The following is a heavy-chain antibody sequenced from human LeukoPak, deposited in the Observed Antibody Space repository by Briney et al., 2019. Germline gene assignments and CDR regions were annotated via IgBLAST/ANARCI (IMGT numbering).Heavy chain of an antibody. J-gene: IGHJ4*02. CDR1: GDSISSDY. V-gene: IGHV4-59*01. CDR2: IYYSGST. D-gene: IGHD3-22*01. CDR3: ARGTDSSGYSMDFDY. Sequence: PSETLSLTCAVSGDSISSDYWSWVRQPPGKGLEWIGYIYYSGSTNYNPSLKSRVTISVDTSKNQFSLKLSSVTAADTAVYYCARGTDSSGYSMDFDYWGQGTLVTVSS.